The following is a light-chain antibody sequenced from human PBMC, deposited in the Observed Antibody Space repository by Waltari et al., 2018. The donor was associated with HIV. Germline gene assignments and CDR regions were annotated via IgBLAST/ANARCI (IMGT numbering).Light chain of an antibody. CDR2: SAS. J-gene: IGKJ3*01. CDR1: QAISTY. V-gene: IGKV1-39*01. CDR3: QQSYGSPFN. Sequence: DIQMTQSPSSLSASLGDSVVITCRASQAISTYLNWYQQKPGKAPVLLVYSASTLQPGAPARFRGAGSGRDFSLSISGLQTEDFATYFCQQSYGSPFNFGPGT.